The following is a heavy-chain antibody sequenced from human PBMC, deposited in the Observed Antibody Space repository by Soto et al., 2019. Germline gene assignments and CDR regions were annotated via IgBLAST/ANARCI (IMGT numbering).Heavy chain of an antibody. D-gene: IGHD1-26*01. CDR3: ARATKRPHYYYYGMDV. V-gene: IGHV1-18*01. CDR2: ISAYNGNT. J-gene: IGHJ6*02. Sequence: ASVKVSCKASGYTFTSYGISWVRQAPGQGLEWMGWISAYNGNTNYAQKLQGRVTMTTDTSTGTAYMELTSLRSDDTAVYYCARATKRPHYYYYGMDVWGQGTPVTVSS. CDR1: GYTFTSYG.